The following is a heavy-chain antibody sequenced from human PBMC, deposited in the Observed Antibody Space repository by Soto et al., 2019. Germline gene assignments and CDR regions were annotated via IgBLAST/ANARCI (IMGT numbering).Heavy chain of an antibody. V-gene: IGHV3-9*01. CDR1: GFTFVEYA. CDR3: AQGESQAREPSDWFDP. CDR2: ISWNSGSI. Sequence: VQLVESGGGWVQPVRSLRLSCAASGFTFVEYAMHWVRQAPGKGLEWVSGISWNSGSIGYADSVQGRFPIPSDNAKNSQYLQMNSLRAEDTALYYCAQGESQAREPSDWFDPWGQGPLVTVSS. J-gene: IGHJ5*02.